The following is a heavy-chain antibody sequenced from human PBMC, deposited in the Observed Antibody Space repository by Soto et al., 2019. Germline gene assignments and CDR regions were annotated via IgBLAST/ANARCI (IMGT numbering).Heavy chain of an antibody. CDR3: ARRGGLHPFDY. CDR2: IYYSGST. CDR1: GGSISSSSYY. V-gene: IGHV4-39*01. Sequence: QLQLQESGPGLVKPSETLSLTCTVSGGSISSSSYYWGWIRQPPGKGLEWIGSIYYSGSTYYNPSLKSRVTISVDTSKNQFSLKLSSVTAADTAVYYCARRGGLHPFDYWGQGTLVTVSS. D-gene: IGHD3-16*01. J-gene: IGHJ4*02.